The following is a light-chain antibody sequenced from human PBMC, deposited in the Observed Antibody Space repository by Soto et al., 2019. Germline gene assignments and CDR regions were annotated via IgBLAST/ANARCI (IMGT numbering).Light chain of an antibody. J-gene: IGKJ1*01. CDR2: AAS. V-gene: IGKV1-27*01. CDR1: QGISNY. CDR3: QQYNSAPWT. Sequence: DIQMTQSPSSLSESVGDGVTITCRASQGISNYLAWYQQKPGKAPILLVSAASSLESGVPSRFSGSGSGTYFTLTISSLQPEDVAAYYCQQYNSAPWTFGQGTKVEI.